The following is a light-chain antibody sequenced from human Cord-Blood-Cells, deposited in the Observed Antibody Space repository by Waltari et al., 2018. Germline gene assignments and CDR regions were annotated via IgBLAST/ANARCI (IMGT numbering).Light chain of an antibody. CDR1: SSDVGGYNL. J-gene: IGLJ2*01. CDR3: CSYAGSSTLV. CDR2: EGS. Sequence: SALTQPASVSGSPGQSLTIPCPGTSSDVGGYNLVSWYQQPPGKAPKLMIYEGSKRPSGVSNRFSGSKSGNTASLTISGLQAEDEADYYCCSYAGSSTLVFGGGTKLTVL. V-gene: IGLV2-23*01.